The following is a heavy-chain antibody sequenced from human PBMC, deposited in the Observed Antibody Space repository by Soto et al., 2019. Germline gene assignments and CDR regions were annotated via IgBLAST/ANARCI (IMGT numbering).Heavy chain of an antibody. CDR2: IYYSGST. Sequence: SETLSLTCTVSGGSISSSSYYWGWIRQPPGKGLEWIGSIYYSGSTYYNPSLKSRVTISVDTSKNQFSLKLSSVTAADTTVYYCARHRTIVGAPTDRGQFDYWGQGTLVTVSS. V-gene: IGHV4-39*01. CDR1: GGSISSSSYY. J-gene: IGHJ4*02. CDR3: ARHRTIVGAPTDRGQFDY. D-gene: IGHD1-26*01.